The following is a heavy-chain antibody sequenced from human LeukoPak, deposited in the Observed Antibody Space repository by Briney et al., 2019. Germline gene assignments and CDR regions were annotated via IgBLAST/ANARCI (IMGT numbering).Heavy chain of an antibody. V-gene: IGHV1-69*13. D-gene: IGHD6-13*01. Sequence: GASVKVSCKASGGTFSSYAISWVRQAPGQGLEWMGGIIPIFGTANYAQKFQGRVTITADESTSTAYMELSSLRSEDTAVYYCARDYRSSSNWFDPWGQGTLVTVSS. J-gene: IGHJ5*02. CDR2: IIPIFGTA. CDR1: GGTFSSYA. CDR3: ARDYRSSSNWFDP.